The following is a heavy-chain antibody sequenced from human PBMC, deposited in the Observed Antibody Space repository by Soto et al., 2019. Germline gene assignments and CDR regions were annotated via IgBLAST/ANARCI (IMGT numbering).Heavy chain of an antibody. CDR2: INPNNGNT. CDR1: GYTFTSYD. D-gene: IGHD2-8*01. V-gene: IGHV1-18*01. Sequence: GASVKVSCKASGYTFTSYDINWVRQATGQGLEWMGWINPNNGNTNYAQKLQGRVTMTTDTSTSTAYMELRSLRSDDTAVYYCARDLVPHYYYYYMDVWGKGTTVTVSS. J-gene: IGHJ6*03. CDR3: ARDLVPHYYYYYMDV.